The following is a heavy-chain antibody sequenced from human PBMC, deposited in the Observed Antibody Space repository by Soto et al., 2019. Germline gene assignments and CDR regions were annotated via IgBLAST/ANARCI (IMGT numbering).Heavy chain of an antibody. J-gene: IGHJ3*02. Sequence: QVQLVQSGAEVKKPGSSVKVSCKASGGTFSSYAISWVRQAPGQGLEWMGGIIPIFGTANYAQKFQGRVTITADESTSTAYMELSSLRSEDTAVYYCASAPLAADDWWGDIDIWGQGTMVTVSS. CDR2: IIPIFGTA. CDR3: ASAPLAADDWWGDIDI. D-gene: IGHD6-13*01. V-gene: IGHV1-69*01. CDR1: GGTFSSYA.